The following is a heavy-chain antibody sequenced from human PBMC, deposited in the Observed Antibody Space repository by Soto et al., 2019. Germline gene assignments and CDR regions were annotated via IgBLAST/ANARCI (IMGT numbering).Heavy chain of an antibody. D-gene: IGHD2-15*01. J-gene: IGHJ3*02. CDR1: GFTFGDYA. CDR3: TRDLGYCSGGSCPGDAFDI. CDR2: IRSKAYGGTT. Sequence: PGGSLRLSCTASGFTFGDYAMSWFRQAPGKGLEWVGFIRSKAYGGTTEYAASVKGRFTISRDDSKSIAYLQMNSLKTEDTAVYYCTRDLGYCSGGSCPGDAFDIWGQGTMVTVSS. V-gene: IGHV3-49*03.